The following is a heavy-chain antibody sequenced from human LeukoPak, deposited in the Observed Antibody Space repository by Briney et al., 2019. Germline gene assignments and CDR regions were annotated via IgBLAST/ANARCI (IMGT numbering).Heavy chain of an antibody. CDR1: GGSFSGYY. V-gene: IGHV4-34*01. Sequence: SETLSLTCAVYGGSFSGYYWIWLPQPPGKGLEWIGEINHSGSTNYNPSLKSRVTISVDTSKNQFSLKLSSVTAADTAVYYCARGRPAVVDYWGQGTLVTVSS. D-gene: IGHD6-19*01. CDR3: ARGRPAVVDY. J-gene: IGHJ4*02. CDR2: INHSGST.